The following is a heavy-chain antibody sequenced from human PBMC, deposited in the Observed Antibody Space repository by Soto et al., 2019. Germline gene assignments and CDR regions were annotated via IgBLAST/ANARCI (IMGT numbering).Heavy chain of an antibody. CDR1: GGSISSYY. V-gene: IGHV4-59*01. J-gene: IGHJ5*02. CDR2: IYYSGST. Sequence: PSETLSLTCTVSGGSISSYYWGWIRQPPGKGLEWIGYIYYSGSTTYTPSLKSRDSISVDTSMNQVVLKLSFVTVADTGVYYCAKGPDGMIWWFDPWGQGTLDTVSS. CDR3: AKGPDGMIWWFDP. D-gene: IGHD3-22*01.